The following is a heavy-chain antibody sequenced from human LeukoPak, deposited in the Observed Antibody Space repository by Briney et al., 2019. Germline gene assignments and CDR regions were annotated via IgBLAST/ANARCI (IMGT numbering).Heavy chain of an antibody. V-gene: IGHV1-2*02. Sequence: GASVKVSCKASGYTFTGYYMHWVRQAPGQGLEWMVWINPNSGGTNYAQKFQGRVTMTRDTSISTAYMELSRLRSDDTAVYYCARVVWFGESVFDYWGQGTLVTVSS. CDR2: INPNSGGT. CDR3: ARVVWFGESVFDY. D-gene: IGHD3-10*01. J-gene: IGHJ4*02. CDR1: GYTFTGYY.